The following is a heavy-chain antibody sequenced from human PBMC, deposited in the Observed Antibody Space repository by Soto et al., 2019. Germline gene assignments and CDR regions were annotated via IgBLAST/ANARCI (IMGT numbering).Heavy chain of an antibody. Sequence: GGSLRLSCAASGFTFSSYSMNWVRQAPGKGLEWISYISSSSTIYYADSVKGRSTISRDNAKNSLYLQMNSLRAEDTAVYYCARDAAYGDSAYWYFDLWGRGTLVTVSS. J-gene: IGHJ2*01. D-gene: IGHD4-17*01. V-gene: IGHV3-48*01. CDR3: ARDAAYGDSAYWYFDL. CDR1: GFTFSSYS. CDR2: ISSSSTI.